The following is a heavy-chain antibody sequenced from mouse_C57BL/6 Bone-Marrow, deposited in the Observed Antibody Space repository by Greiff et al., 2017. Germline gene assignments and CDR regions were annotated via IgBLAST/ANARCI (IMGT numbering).Heavy chain of an antibody. V-gene: IGHV1-61*01. Sequence: QVQLQQPGAELVRPGSSVKLSCKASGYTFTSYWMDWVKQRPGQGLEWIGNIYPSDSETHYNQKFKDKATLTVDKSSSTAYMQLSSLTSEDSAVYYCARGYYYGSSYYRFDYWGQGTLVTVSA. J-gene: IGHJ3*01. D-gene: IGHD1-1*01. CDR3: ARGYYYGSSYYRFDY. CDR1: GYTFTSYW. CDR2: IYPSDSET.